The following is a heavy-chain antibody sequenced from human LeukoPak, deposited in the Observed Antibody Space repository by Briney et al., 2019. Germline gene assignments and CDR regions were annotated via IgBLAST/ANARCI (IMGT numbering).Heavy chain of an antibody. J-gene: IGHJ3*02. V-gene: IGHV4-39*07. Sequence: PSETLSLTCTFSGGSISSSSYYWGWIRQPPGKGLEWIGSIYYSGSTYYNPSLKSRVTISVDTSKNQFSLKLSSVTAADTAVYYCASKSAHRVAFDIWGQGTMVTVSS. CDR3: ASKSAHRVAFDI. CDR2: IYYSGST. CDR1: GGSISSSSYY.